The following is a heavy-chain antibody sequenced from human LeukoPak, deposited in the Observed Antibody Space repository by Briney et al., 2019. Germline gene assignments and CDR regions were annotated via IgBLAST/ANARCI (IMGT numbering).Heavy chain of an antibody. J-gene: IGHJ4*02. CDR2: FFYSGTT. Sequence: SETLSLTCTVSSXSISNYYWNWIRQPPGKGLEWIGYFFYSGTTKYNPSLKSRVTISLDTSRNQFSLILTSVTAADTAVYYCAREWFSGSYFDYWGQGTLVTVSS. V-gene: IGHV4-59*12. CDR1: SXSISNYY. D-gene: IGHD1-26*01. CDR3: AREWFSGSYFDY.